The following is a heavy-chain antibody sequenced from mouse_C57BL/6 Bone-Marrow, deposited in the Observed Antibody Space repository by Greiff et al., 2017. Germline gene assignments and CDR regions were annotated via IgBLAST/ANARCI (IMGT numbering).Heavy chain of an antibody. CDR2: IYPGSGST. Sequence: QVQLQQPGAELVKPGASVKMSCKASGYTFTSYWITWVKQRPGQGLEWIGDIYPGSGSTNYNGKFKSKATLTVDTSSSTAYMQLSSLTSEDSAVYYCARGGYGTGGYFDVWGTGTTVTVSS. J-gene: IGHJ1*03. D-gene: IGHD1-1*01. CDR3: ARGGYGTGGYFDV. CDR1: GYTFTSYW. V-gene: IGHV1-55*01.